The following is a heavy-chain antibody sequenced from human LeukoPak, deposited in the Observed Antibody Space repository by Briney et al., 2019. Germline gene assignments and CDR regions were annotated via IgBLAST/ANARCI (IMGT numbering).Heavy chain of an antibody. CDR2: ISGSGGST. CDR1: GFTFSSCA. V-gene: IGHV3-23*01. D-gene: IGHD4-23*01. J-gene: IGHJ4*02. CDR3: AKVFDYGGNSGYFDY. Sequence: PGGSLRLSCAASGFTFSSCAMSWVRQAPGKGLEWVSAISGSGGSTYYADSVKGRFTISRDNSKNTLYLQMNSLRAEDTAVYYCAKVFDYGGNSGYFDYWGQGTLVTVSS.